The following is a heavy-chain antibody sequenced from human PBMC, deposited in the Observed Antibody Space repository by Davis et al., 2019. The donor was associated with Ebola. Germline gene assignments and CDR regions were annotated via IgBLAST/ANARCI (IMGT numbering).Heavy chain of an antibody. CDR3: AKSYWGRYYYYGMDV. D-gene: IGHD7-27*01. CDR1: GFTFSSYG. CDR2: IWYDGSNK. J-gene: IGHJ6*02. V-gene: IGHV3-30*02. Sequence: GGSLRLSCAASGFTFSSYGMHWVRQAPGKGLEWVAVIWYDGSNKYYADSVKGRFTISRDNSKNTLYLQMNSLRAEDMAVYYCAKSYWGRYYYYGMDVWGQGTTVTVSS.